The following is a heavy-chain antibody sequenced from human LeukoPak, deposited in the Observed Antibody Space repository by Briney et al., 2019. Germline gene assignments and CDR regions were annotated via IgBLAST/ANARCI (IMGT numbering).Heavy chain of an antibody. CDR1: GGSFSGYY. V-gene: IGHV4-34*01. Sequence: SETLSLTCAVYGGSFSGYYWSWIRQPPGKGLEWIGEINHSGSTNYNPSLKSRVTISVDTSKNQFSLKLSSVTAADTAVYYCASSGSIQLWLLNYWGQGTLVTASS. CDR3: ASSGSIQLWLLNY. D-gene: IGHD5-18*01. J-gene: IGHJ4*02. CDR2: INHSGST.